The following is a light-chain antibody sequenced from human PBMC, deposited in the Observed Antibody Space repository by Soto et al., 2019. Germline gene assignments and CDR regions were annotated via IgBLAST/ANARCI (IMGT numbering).Light chain of an antibody. CDR1: QSVNSN. Sequence: EIVMTQSPATLSVSPGERATLSCRASQSVNSNLVWYQQKPGQAPRVLIYGASTRATGIPARFSGGGSGTEFTLTISSLQSEDFAVYYCQQYGGSPQTFGQGTKVEIK. CDR3: QQYGGSPQT. CDR2: GAS. V-gene: IGKV3-15*01. J-gene: IGKJ1*01.